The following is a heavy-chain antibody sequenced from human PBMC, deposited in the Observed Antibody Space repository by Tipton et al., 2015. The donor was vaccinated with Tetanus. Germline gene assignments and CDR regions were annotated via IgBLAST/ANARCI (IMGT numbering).Heavy chain of an antibody. CDR1: GYSFSSYY. D-gene: IGHD2-8*01. CDR3: ARAHCSDGVCNFDY. CDR2: IHPGESTT. Sequence: QLVQSGVEVKKPGESLRISCQASGYSFSSYYIAWVRQMPGRGLEWMGFIHPGESTTTYSPSFQGRVTFSVDKSISTAYLQWSSLKASDTSMFYCARAHCSDGVCNFDYWGQGALVTVAS. J-gene: IGHJ4*02. V-gene: IGHV5-51*01.